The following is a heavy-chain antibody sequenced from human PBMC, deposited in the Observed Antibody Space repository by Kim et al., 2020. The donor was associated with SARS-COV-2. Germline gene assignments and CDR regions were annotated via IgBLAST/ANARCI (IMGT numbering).Heavy chain of an antibody. CDR3: ARDLPFDY. CDR2: GST. J-gene: IGHJ4*02. V-gene: IGHV3-53*01. Sequence: GSTYAPDSATGRFTIATDHSHNTLYLQVNSLRAEDTAVYYCARDLPFDYWGQGTLVTVSS.